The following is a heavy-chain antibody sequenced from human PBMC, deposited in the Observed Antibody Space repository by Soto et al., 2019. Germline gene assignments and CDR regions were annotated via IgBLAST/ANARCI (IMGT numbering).Heavy chain of an antibody. V-gene: IGHV3-48*03. D-gene: IGHD3-10*01. CDR1: GFTFAFSNYE. CDR3: AGITYGSGSYYADLGY. CDR2: ISSSGSTK. Sequence: GGSLRLSCAASGFTFAFSNYEMNWVRQAPGKGLEWVSYISSSGSTKYYADSVKGRFTISRDNAKNSLYLQMNSLRAEDTAVYYCAGITYGSGSYYADLGYWGPGTLVTVSS. J-gene: IGHJ4*02.